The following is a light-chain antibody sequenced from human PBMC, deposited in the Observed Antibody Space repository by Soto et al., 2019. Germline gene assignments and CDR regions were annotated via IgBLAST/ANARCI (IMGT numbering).Light chain of an antibody. V-gene: IGLV2-14*01. J-gene: IGLJ1*01. CDR1: SSDVGGYNY. CDR2: VVN. Sequence: QSALTQPASVSGSPGQSITISCTGTSSDVGGYNYVSWYQQHPGKTPKLMIYVVNNRPSGVSNRFSGSKSGSTASLTISGLQAEDEADYYCSSYTSSSTLGVFGTGTKVTVL. CDR3: SSYTSSSTLGV.